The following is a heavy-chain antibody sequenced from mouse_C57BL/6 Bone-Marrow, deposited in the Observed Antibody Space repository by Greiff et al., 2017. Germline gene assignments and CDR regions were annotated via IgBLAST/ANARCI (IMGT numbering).Heavy chain of an antibody. CDR2: INPNNGGT. D-gene: IGHD1-1*01. Sequence: VQLQQSGPELVKPGASVKISCKASGYTFTDYYMNWVKQSHGKSLEWIGDINPNNGGTSYNQKFKGKATLTVDKSSSTAYMELRSLTSEDSAVYYCARWGYYGSSILFAYWGQGTLVTVSA. CDR1: GYTFTDYY. J-gene: IGHJ3*01. CDR3: ARWGYYGSSILFAY. V-gene: IGHV1-26*01.